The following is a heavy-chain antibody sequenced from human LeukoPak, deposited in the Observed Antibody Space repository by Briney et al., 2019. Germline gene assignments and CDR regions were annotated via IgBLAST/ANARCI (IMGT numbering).Heavy chain of an antibody. CDR2: ISSSSSIY. CDR3: AKDEPR. J-gene: IGHJ4*02. CDR1: GCTFRSNS. V-gene: IGHV3-48*02. Sequence: GGSLRLSCAASGCTFRSNSMNWVRQAPGKGLEWVSYISSSSSIYYYADSVKGRFTISRDNARNSLYLQMNSLRDEDTAVYYCAKDEPRWGQGTLVTVSS.